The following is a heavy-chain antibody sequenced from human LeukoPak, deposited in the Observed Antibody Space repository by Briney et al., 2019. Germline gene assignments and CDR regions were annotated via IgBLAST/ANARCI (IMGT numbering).Heavy chain of an antibody. CDR3: AKDFEGRLQPLDY. V-gene: IGHV3-23*01. CDR1: GFTLSTNA. D-gene: IGHD5-24*01. CDR2: ISSGDNT. J-gene: IGHJ4*02. Sequence: GGSLRLSCAASGFTLSTNAMSWVRQAPGKGLEWVSGISSGDNTYYADSVKGRFTISRDNSKNTLFLQMNSLRAEDTAVYYCAKDFEGRLQPLDYWGQGTLVTVSS.